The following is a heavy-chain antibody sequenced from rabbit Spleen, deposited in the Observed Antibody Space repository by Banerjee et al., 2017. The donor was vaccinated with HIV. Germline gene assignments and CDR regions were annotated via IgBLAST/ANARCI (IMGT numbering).Heavy chain of an antibody. J-gene: IGHJ4*01. Sequence: QEQLVESGGGLVQPGGSLKLSCKASGFDLNNYGVSWVRQAPGKGLEWIAYIDPVFGATYYATWVNGRFTISSQNAQNTLYLQLNSLTAADTATYFCVRGASSSGYYSLWGPGTLVTVS. CDR3: VRGASSSGYYSL. V-gene: IGHV1S47*01. CDR2: IDPVFGAT. D-gene: IGHD1-1*01. CDR1: GFDLNNYG.